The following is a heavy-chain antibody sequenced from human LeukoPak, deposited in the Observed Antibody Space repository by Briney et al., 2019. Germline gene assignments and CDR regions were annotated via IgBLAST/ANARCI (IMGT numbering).Heavy chain of an antibody. V-gene: IGHV4-39*01. CDR3: AAYSSSYYYYGMDV. CDR2: IYYSGST. D-gene: IGHD6-13*01. J-gene: IGHJ6*02. CDR1: GGSFSSYY. Sequence: SETLSLTCAVYGGSFSSYYWGWIRQPPGKGLEWIGSIYYSGSTYYNPSLKSRVTISVDTSKNQFSLKLSSVTAADTAVYYCAAYSSSYYYYGMDVWGQGTTVTVSS.